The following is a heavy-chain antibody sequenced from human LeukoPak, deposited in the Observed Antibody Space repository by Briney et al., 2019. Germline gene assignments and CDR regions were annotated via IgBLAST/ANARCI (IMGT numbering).Heavy chain of an antibody. CDR1: GYTFTSYG. CDR3: VRIGYCSSTSCGYYYGMDV. J-gene: IGHJ6*02. CDR2: ISAYNGNT. Sequence: ASVKVSCKASGYTFTSYGISWVRQAPGQGLEWMGWISAYNGNTNYAQKLQGRVTMTTDTSTSTAYMELRSLRSDDTAVYYCVRIGYCSSTSCGYYYGMDVWGQGTTVTVSS. V-gene: IGHV1-18*01. D-gene: IGHD2-2*01.